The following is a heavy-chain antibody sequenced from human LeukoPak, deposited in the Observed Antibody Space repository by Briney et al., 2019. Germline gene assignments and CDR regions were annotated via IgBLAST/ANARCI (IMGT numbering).Heavy chain of an antibody. CDR3: AKDMEVGDTSDGSDY. CDR2: ISWNSGSI. D-gene: IGHD1-26*01. V-gene: IGHV3-9*01. CDR1: GFTFDDYA. Sequence: GGSLRLSCAASGFTFDDYAMHWVRHAPVKGLEWVSGISWNSGSIGYADSVKGRFTISRDNAKNSLYLQMNSLRAEDTALYYCAKDMEVGDTSDGSDYWGQGTLVTVSS. J-gene: IGHJ4*02.